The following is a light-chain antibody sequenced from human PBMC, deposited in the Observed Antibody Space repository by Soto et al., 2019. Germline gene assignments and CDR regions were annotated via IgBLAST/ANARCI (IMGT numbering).Light chain of an antibody. CDR1: SSDVGGYNY. CDR2: DVS. J-gene: IGLJ1*01. Sequence: QSVLTQPASVSGSPGQSITISCTGTSSDVGGYNYVSWYQQHPGKAPKLMIYDVSNRPSGVSNRFSGSKSGNTASLTISGLQAEDEADYYCNSYAGRDTLYVFGSGTKVTVL. CDR3: NSYAGRDTLYV. V-gene: IGLV2-14*01.